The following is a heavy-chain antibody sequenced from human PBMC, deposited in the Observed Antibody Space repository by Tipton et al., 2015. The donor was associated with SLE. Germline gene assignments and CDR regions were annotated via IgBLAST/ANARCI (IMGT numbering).Heavy chain of an antibody. CDR3: ARPSHDESSGYYYAFAFDI. D-gene: IGHD3-22*01. V-gene: IGHV4-39*07. Sequence: TLSLTCTVSGGSISSSSYSWSWIRQPAGKGLEWIGSIYHSGSTSYSPSLKSRVTISLDTSKNHFSLKLRSMTAADTAVYYCARPSHDESSGYYYAFAFDIWGQGTMVTVSS. CDR1: GGSISSSSYS. CDR2: IYHSGST. J-gene: IGHJ3*02.